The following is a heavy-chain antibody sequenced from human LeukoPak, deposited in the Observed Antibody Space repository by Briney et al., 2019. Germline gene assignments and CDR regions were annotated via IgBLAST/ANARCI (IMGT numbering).Heavy chain of an antibody. CDR1: GYTFTSYD. Sequence: GAPVKVSCKASGYTFTSYDINWVRQATGQGLEWMGWMNPNSGNTGYAQKFQGRVTMTRNTSISTAYMELSSLRSEDKAVYYCARGAPMPYCSSTSCYAANYYCYMDVWGKGTTVTVSS. V-gene: IGHV1-8*01. CDR3: ARGAPMPYCSSTSCYAANYYCYMDV. D-gene: IGHD2-2*01. J-gene: IGHJ6*03. CDR2: MNPNSGNT.